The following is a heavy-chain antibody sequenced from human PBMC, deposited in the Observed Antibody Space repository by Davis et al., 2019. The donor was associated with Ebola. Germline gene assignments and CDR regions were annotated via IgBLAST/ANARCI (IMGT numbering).Heavy chain of an antibody. CDR2: IWYDGSNK. V-gene: IGHV3-33*01. CDR3: ARVRFLEWFLGPFDP. Sequence: GESLKISCAASGFTFSSYGMHWVRQAPGKGLEWVAVIWYDGSNKYYADSVKGRFTISRDNSKNTLYLQMNSLRAEDTAVYYCARVRFLEWFLGPFDPWGQGTLVTVSS. J-gene: IGHJ5*02. CDR1: GFTFSSYG. D-gene: IGHD3-3*01.